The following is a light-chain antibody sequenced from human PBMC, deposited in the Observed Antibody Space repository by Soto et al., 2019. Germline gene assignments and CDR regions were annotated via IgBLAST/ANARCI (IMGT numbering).Light chain of an antibody. CDR2: DVS. Sequence: QSVLTQPASVSGSPGQSITISCTGTSSDVGAYNYVSWYQQHPVKAPKLMIYDVSSRPSGIPNRFSGSKSGNTASLTISGVQAEDEADYYCSSYASSSTVIFGGGTQLTVL. CDR3: SSYASSSTVI. V-gene: IGLV2-14*01. CDR1: SSDVGAYNY. J-gene: IGLJ2*01.